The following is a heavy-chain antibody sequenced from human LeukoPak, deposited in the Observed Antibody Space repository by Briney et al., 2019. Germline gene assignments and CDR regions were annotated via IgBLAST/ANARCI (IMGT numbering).Heavy chain of an antibody. D-gene: IGHD3-3*01. Sequence: PGGSLRLSCAASGFTYGSYAMHWVRQAPGKGLEWVAVISYDGSNKYYADSVKDRFTISRDNSKNTLYLQMNSLRAEDTAVYYCARDQYDTWSRRGNFDSWGQGTLVIVSS. CDR3: ARDQYDTWSRRGNFDS. CDR2: ISYDGSNK. V-gene: IGHV3-30-3*01. CDR1: GFTYGSYA. J-gene: IGHJ4*02.